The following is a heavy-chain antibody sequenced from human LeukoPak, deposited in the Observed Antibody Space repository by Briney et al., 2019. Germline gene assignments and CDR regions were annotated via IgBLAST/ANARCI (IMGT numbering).Heavy chain of an antibody. CDR2: IYYSGST. J-gene: IGHJ6*03. V-gene: IGHV4-59*08. Sequence: SETLSLTCTVSGGSISSYYWSWIRQPPGKGLEWIGYIYYSGSTNYNPSLKSRVTISVDTSKNQFSLKLSSVTAADTAVYYCARRMDYYYCMDVWGKGTTVTVSS. CDR3: ARRMDYYYCMDV. CDR1: GGSISSYY.